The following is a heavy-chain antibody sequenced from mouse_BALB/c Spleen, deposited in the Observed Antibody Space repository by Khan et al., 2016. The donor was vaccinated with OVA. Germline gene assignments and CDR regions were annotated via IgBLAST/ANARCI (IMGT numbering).Heavy chain of an antibody. CDR2: IHPNSGYT. D-gene: IGHD1-1*01. Sequence: QVQLKESGTELARPGASVKMSCKASGYTFTSYAIHWVKQRPGQGLDWIGYIHPNSGYTTYNQKFKGKATLTADKSSSTAYMQLSSLTSEDSAVYYCARDFHYYGSRGAMDYWGQGTSVTVSS. CDR3: ARDFHYYGSRGAMDY. V-gene: IGHV1-4*01. J-gene: IGHJ4*01. CDR1: GYTFTSYA.